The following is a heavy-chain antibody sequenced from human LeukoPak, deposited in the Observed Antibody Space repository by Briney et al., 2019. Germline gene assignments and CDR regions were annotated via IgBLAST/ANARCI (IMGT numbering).Heavy chain of an antibody. J-gene: IGHJ6*03. D-gene: IGHD3-16*02. V-gene: IGHV3-15*01. CDR1: GFTFSNAW. Sequence: GGSLRLSCAASGFTFSNAWMSWVRQAPGKGLEWVGRIKSKTDGGTTDYAAPVKGRFTISRDDSKNTLYLQMNSLKTEDTAVYYCTTYSLDYYYYYYMDVWGKGTTVTVSS. CDR3: TTYSLDYYYYYYMDV. CDR2: IKSKTDGGTT.